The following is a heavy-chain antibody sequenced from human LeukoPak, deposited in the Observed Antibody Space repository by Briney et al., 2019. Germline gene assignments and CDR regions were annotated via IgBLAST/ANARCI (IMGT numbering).Heavy chain of an antibody. CDR1: GGSISSYY. CDR3: AREYCSSTSCPGAFDI. V-gene: IGHV4-59*01. Sequence: SETLSLTCTVSGGSISSYYWSWIRQPPGKGLEWIGYIYYSGSTNYNPSLKSRVTISVDTSKNQFSLKLSSVTAADTAVYYCAREYCSSTSCPGAFDIWGQGTMVTVSS. CDR2: IYYSGST. D-gene: IGHD2-2*01. J-gene: IGHJ3*02.